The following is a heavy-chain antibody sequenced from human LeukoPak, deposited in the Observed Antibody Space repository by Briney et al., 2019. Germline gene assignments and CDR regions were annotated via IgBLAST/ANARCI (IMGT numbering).Heavy chain of an antibody. J-gene: IGHJ4*02. CDR1: GFTFSSYS. CDR2: ISSSSYI. Sequence: GGSLRLSCAASGFTFSSYSMNWVRQAPGKGLEWVSSISSSSYIYYADSVKGRFTISRDNAKNSLYLQMNSLRAEDTAVYYCARDLGLYCSSTSCYEGRYFDYWGQGTLVTVSS. V-gene: IGHV3-21*01. CDR3: ARDLGLYCSSTSCYEGRYFDY. D-gene: IGHD2-2*01.